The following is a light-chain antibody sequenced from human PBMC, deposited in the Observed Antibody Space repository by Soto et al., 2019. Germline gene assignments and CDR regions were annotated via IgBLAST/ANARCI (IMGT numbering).Light chain of an antibody. J-gene: IGKJ1*01. Sequence: EIEWTQSPGTLSFSPVGKATLSCRASQSVSSYLAWYQQKPGQAPRLLIYDASNRATGIPARFSGSGSGTDLTLTISSLEPEDFAVYYCQQRSNWPPWTFGQGTKVDIK. CDR2: DAS. CDR1: QSVSSY. V-gene: IGKV3-11*01. CDR3: QQRSNWPPWT.